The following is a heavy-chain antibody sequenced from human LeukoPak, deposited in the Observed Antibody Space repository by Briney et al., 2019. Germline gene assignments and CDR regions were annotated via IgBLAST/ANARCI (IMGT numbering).Heavy chain of an antibody. Sequence: GSLRLSCAASGFTFSSYSMNWVRQAQGKGLEWVSSIISSSSYIYYADSVKGRFTISRDNAKNSLYLQMNSLRAEDTAVYYCARDPPMVRGVNDPYYYYYHYMDVWGKGTTVTVSS. V-gene: IGHV3-21*01. J-gene: IGHJ6*03. CDR1: GFTFSSYS. D-gene: IGHD3-10*01. CDR2: IISSSSYI. CDR3: ARDPPMVRGVNDPYYYYYHYMDV.